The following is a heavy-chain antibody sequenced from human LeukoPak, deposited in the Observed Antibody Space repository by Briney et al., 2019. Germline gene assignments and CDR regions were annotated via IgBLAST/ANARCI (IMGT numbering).Heavy chain of an antibody. V-gene: IGHV3-30*04. CDR3: ARGAGSSWFYS. Sequence: GRSLRLSCAASGFTFSSYAMHWVRQAPGKGLEWVAVISYDGSNKYYADSVKGRFTISRDNAKNSLYLQMSTLRDEDTAVYYCARGAGSSWFYSWGQGTLVTVSS. D-gene: IGHD6-13*01. CDR2: ISYDGSNK. J-gene: IGHJ5*01. CDR1: GFTFSSYA.